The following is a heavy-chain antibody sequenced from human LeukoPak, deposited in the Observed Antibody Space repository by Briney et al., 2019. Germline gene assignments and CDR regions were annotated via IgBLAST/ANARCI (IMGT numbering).Heavy chain of an antibody. CDR3: ARDFGPMVRGVITRYFDY. CDR1: GYTFTSYG. J-gene: IGHJ4*02. CDR2: ISAYNGNT. Sequence: VASVKVSCKASGYTFTSYGISWVRQAPGQGLEWMGWISAYNGNTNYAQKPQGRVTMTTDTSTSTAYMELRSLRSDDTAVYYCARDFGPMVRGVITRYFDYWGQGTLVTVSS. V-gene: IGHV1-18*01. D-gene: IGHD3-10*01.